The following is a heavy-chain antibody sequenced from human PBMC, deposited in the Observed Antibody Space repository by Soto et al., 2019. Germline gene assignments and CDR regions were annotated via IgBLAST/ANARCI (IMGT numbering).Heavy chain of an antibody. V-gene: IGHV4-30-4*01. D-gene: IGHD6-6*01. Sequence: SETLSLTCIVSGGSINSDDYYWSWIRQPPGKGLEWVGHIYYTGRTSYNPSLKSRFTISVDTSKNQFSLKLSSVNAADTAVYFCAGDRSNSPDYFDYWGQGTLVTVSS. J-gene: IGHJ4*02. CDR1: GGSINSDDYY. CDR3: AGDRSNSPDYFDY. CDR2: IYYTGRT.